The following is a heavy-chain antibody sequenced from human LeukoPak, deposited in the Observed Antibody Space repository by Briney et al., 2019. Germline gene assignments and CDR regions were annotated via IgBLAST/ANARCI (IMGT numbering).Heavy chain of an antibody. D-gene: IGHD3-22*01. J-gene: IGHJ4*02. CDR2: IKSKADGGTI. CDR3: SYYYDSSGYVDY. V-gene: IGHV3-15*01. CDR1: GFTFSDAW. Sequence: GGSLRLSCAASGFTFSDAWMNWVRQAPGKGLEWVGRIKSKADGGTIDYAAPVKGRFTISRDDSKNTVYMQMNSLKTEDTAVYYCSYYYDSSGYVDYWGQGTLVTVSS.